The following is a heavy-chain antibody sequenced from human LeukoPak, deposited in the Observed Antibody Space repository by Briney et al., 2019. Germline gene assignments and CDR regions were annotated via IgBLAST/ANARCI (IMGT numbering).Heavy chain of an antibody. CDR1: GFTFSSYS. V-gene: IGHV3-48*04. CDR3: ARGPGGYSYGVYY. CDR2: ISNDSSTI. J-gene: IGHJ4*02. Sequence: GGSLRLSCAASGFTFSSYSMNWVRQAPGKGLEWVSFISNDSSTIYYADSVKGRFTISRDNAKNSLYLQMNSLRVEDTAVYYCARGPGGYSYGVYYWGQGTLVTVSS. D-gene: IGHD5-18*01.